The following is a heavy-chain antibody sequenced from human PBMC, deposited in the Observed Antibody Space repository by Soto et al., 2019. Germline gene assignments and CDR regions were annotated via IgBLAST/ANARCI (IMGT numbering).Heavy chain of an antibody. CDR3: ARDQVPNASRLVDAFDI. J-gene: IGHJ3*02. D-gene: IGHD6-6*01. V-gene: IGHV1-46*01. Sequence: QVQLVQSGAEVRKPGASVKVSCKASGYTFTSHYIHWVRQAPGQGLEWMGVINPSGGSTSYADKFQGRVTMTMDTSTSTVYMDLSSLRSGDTALYYCARDQVPNASRLVDAFDIWGQGTMVTVSS. CDR2: INPSGGST. CDR1: GYTFTSHY.